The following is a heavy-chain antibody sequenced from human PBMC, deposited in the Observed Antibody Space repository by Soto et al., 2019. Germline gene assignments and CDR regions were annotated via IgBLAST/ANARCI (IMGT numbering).Heavy chain of an antibody. V-gene: IGHV4-4*02. Sequence: PSETLSLTCTVSGGLISSFSWWSWVRQPPGKGLEWIGEIYHSGSTNYSPSLKSRVTISVDKSKNQFSLKLSSVTAADTAVYYCARVGYCITTDSYPPVYYGMDVWGQGTTITFSS. CDR2: IYHSGST. D-gene: IGHD2-2*01. J-gene: IGHJ6*02. CDR3: ARVGYCITTDSYPPVYYGMDV. CDR1: GGLISSFSW.